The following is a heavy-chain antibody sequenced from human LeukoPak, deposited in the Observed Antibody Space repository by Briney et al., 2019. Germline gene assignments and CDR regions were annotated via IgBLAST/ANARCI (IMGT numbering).Heavy chain of an antibody. CDR3: GRDSSNWYFDL. CDR1: GGSISSYY. J-gene: IGHJ2*01. V-gene: IGHV4-59*01. CDR2: ISYSGST. Sequence: SETLSLTCTLSGGSISSYYWRWIRQPPGKGLEWIGYISYSGSTSYNPSLQSRVTISVDTSKNQLSLKLSSVTAADTAVYYCGRDSSNWYFDLWGRGTLVTVSS.